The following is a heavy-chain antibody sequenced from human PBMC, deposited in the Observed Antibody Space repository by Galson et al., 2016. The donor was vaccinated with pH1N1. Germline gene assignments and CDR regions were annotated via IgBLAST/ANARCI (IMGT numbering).Heavy chain of an antibody. V-gene: IGHV4-39*01. CDR2: IYYSGST. Sequence: ETLSLTFTVSGGSISSRSYYWGWIRQPPGKGLEWIGSIYYSGSTYYNPSLKSRVTISVDTSKNQFSLKLSSVTAADTAVYYCARHRRGTTVTTFDPWGQGTLVTVSS. CDR1: GGSISSRSYY. CDR3: ARHRRGTTVTTFDP. D-gene: IGHD4-17*01. J-gene: IGHJ5*02.